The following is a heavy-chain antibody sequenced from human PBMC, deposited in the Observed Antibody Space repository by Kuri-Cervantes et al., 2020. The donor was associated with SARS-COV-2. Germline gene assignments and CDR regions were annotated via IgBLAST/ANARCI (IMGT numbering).Heavy chain of an antibody. V-gene: IGHV5-51*01. D-gene: IGHD3-3*01. CDR3: ARRRDFWSGSPFDY. J-gene: IGHJ4*02. CDR2: IYPSDSDT. Sequence: GGSLRLSCKGSGYSFTSYWIGWVRQMPGKGLEWMGIIYPSDSDTRYSPSFQGQVTISADKSISTAYLQWSSLKASDTAMYYCARRRDFWSGSPFDYWGQGTLVTVSS. CDR1: GYSFTSYW.